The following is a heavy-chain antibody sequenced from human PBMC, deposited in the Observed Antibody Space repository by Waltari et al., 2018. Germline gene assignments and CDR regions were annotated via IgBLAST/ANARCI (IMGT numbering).Heavy chain of an antibody. CDR3: AIYGGIVVVPAASDAFDI. V-gene: IGHV5-51*01. Sequence: EVQLVQSGAEVKKPGESLKISCKGSGYSFTSYWIGWVRQMPGKGLEWMGIIYPGDSDTRYSPSFQGQVTISADKSISTADLQWSSLKASDTAMYYCAIYGGIVVVPAASDAFDIWGQGTMVTVSS. CDR2: IYPGDSDT. J-gene: IGHJ3*02. D-gene: IGHD2-2*01. CDR1: GYSFTSYW.